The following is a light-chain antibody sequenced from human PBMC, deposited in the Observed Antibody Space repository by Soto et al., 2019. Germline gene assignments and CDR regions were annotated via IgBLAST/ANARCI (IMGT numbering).Light chain of an antibody. J-gene: IGKJ1*01. CDR3: QQYNNFWT. V-gene: IGKV3-15*01. CDR2: GAS. CDR1: QSVSSN. Sequence: EIVMTQSPVILSVSPGETATLSCRASQSVSSNLAWYQQKPGQAPRLLIYGASTRATDIPARFSGSGSGTEFTLTISSLQSEDFTVYYCQQYNNFWTFGPGTKVEIK.